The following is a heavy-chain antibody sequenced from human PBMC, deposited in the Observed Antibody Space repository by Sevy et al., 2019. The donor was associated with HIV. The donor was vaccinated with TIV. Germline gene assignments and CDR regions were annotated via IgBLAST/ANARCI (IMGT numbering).Heavy chain of an antibody. CDR3: ARGRDGHNYSSDY. CDR1: GSSMTGYY. V-gene: IGHV4-59*01. D-gene: IGHD2-21*01. J-gene: IGHJ4*02. Sequence: SETLSLTCTVSGSSMTGYYWSWIRQSPEKGLEYIGYVHYSGRTNYTPSFKSRVTISVDTAKNQFSLKVTSVTAADTAVYYCARGRDGHNYSSDYWGQGTLVTVSS. CDR2: VHYSGRT.